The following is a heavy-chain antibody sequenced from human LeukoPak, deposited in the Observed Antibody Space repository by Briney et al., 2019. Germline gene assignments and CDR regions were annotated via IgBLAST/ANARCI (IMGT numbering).Heavy chain of an antibody. CDR3: ASMVRGVIVGPNYYSDYMDV. D-gene: IGHD3-10*01. CDR2: IYDSGST. J-gene: IGHJ6*03. Sequence: PSETLSLTCTVSGGSIGSHLFYWAWIRQPPGKGLEWIGSIYDSGSTYYNPSLMGRVTISVDTSQNQFSVRLTSVTAADTAVYYCASMVRGVIVGPNYYSDYMDVWGPGATVTVS. V-gene: IGHV4-39*01. CDR1: GGSIGSHLFY.